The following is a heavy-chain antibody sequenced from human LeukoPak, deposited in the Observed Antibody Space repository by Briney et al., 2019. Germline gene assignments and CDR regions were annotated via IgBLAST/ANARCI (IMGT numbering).Heavy chain of an antibody. D-gene: IGHD3-22*01. CDR2: ISAYNGNT. CDR3: ARDRPTYYYDSSGYYPGY. J-gene: IGHJ4*02. CDR1: GYTFTSYG. V-gene: IGHV1-18*01. Sequence: ASVKVSCKASGYTFTSYGISWVRQAPGQGREWRGWISAYNGNTNYAQKLQGRVTMTTDTSTSTAYMELRSLRSDDAAVYYCARDRPTYYYDSSGYYPGYWGQGTLVTVSS.